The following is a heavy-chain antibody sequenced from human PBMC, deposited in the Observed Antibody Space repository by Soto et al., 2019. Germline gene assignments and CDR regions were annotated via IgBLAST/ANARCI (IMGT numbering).Heavy chain of an antibody. CDR2: ISYDGSNK. CDR1: GFTFSSYA. Sequence: GGSLRLSCAASGFTFSSYAMHWVRQAPGKGLEWVAVISYDGSNKYYADSVKGRFTISRDNSKNTLYLQMNSLRAEDTAVYYCARDGTFLETTGIVGATSYWGQGTLVTVSS. D-gene: IGHD1-26*01. CDR3: ARDGTFLETTGIVGATSY. V-gene: IGHV3-30-3*01. J-gene: IGHJ4*02.